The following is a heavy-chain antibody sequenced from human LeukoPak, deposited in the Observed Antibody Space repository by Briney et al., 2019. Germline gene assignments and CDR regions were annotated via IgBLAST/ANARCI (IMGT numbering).Heavy chain of an antibody. Sequence: GGTLRHSCAASGFSFSRYWMSWVRQAPGQGLEWVAIIKQDGSEKYYVDSVKGRFTISRDNAKNSLYLQMNSLRGEDTAVYYCALRRNFCFDYWGQGTLVTVSS. V-gene: IGHV3-7*01. D-gene: IGHD3-3*01. J-gene: IGHJ4*02. CDR2: IKQDGSEK. CDR3: ALRRNFCFDY. CDR1: GFSFSRYW.